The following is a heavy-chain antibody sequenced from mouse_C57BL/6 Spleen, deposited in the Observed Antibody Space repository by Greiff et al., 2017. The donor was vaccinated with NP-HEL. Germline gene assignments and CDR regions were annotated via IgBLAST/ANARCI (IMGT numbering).Heavy chain of an antibody. D-gene: IGHD2-4*01. CDR2: ISNGGGST. V-gene: IGHV5-12*01. J-gene: IGHJ4*01. CDR1: GFTFSDYY. Sequence: EVMLVESGGGLVQPGGSLKLSCAASGFTFSDYYMYWVRQTPEKRLEWVAYISNGGGSTYYPDTVKGRFTISRDNAKNTLYLQMSRLKSEDTAMYYCARQDYDYDSPYAMDYWGQGTSVTVSS. CDR3: ARQDYDYDSPYAMDY.